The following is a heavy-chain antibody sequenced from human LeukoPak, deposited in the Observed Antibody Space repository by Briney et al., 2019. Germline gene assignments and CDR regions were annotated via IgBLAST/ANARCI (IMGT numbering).Heavy chain of an antibody. J-gene: IGHJ4*02. D-gene: IGHD1-26*01. CDR2: ISAYNGNT. V-gene: IGHV1-18*01. CDR3: ARDLGRATRDY. Sequence: WMGWISAYNGNTNYAQKLQGRVTMTTDTSTSTAYMELRSLRSDDTAVYYCARDLGRATRDYWGQGTLVTVSS.